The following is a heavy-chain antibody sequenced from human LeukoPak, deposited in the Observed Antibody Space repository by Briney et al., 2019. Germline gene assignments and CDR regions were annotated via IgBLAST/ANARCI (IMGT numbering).Heavy chain of an antibody. J-gene: IGHJ6*03. CDR2: IYYSGST. CDR3: ARGNDFWSGYYSPYYYYYMDV. V-gene: IGHV4-61*01. Sequence: PSETLSLTCSVSGYSISSGFYWSWIRQPPGKGLEWIGYIYYSGSTNYNPSLKSRVTISVDTSKNQFSLKLSSVTAADTAVYYCARGNDFWSGYYSPYYYYYMDVWGKGTTVTVSS. D-gene: IGHD3-3*01. CDR1: GYSISSGFY.